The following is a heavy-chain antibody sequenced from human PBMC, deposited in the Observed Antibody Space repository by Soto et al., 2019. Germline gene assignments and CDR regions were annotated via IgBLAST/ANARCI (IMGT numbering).Heavy chain of an antibody. J-gene: IGHJ6*02. Sequence: QVQLVQSGAEVKKPGASVKVSCKASGYTFTSYAMHWVRQAPGQRLEWMGWINAGNGNTKYSQKFQGRVTITRDTSASTADMELSCRRSEDTAVYYCARRVIGYYDILPGLSWFGYGMDVWGHGTTVTVSS. D-gene: IGHD3-9*01. V-gene: IGHV1-3*01. CDR1: GYTFTSYA. CDR2: INAGNGNT. CDR3: ARRVIGYYDILPGLSWFGYGMDV.